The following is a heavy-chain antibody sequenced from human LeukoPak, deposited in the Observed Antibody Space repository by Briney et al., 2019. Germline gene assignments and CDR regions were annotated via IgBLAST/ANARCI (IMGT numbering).Heavy chain of an antibody. D-gene: IGHD2-2*01. J-gene: IGHJ5*02. Sequence: SETLSLTCTVSGGSISSYYWSWIRQPPGKGLEWIGYIYYSGSTNYNPSLKSRVTISVDTSKNQFSLKLSSVTAADTAVYYCARHQFIVVVPAAQEDNWFDPWGQGTLVTVSS. V-gene: IGHV4-59*08. CDR3: ARHQFIVVVPAAQEDNWFDP. CDR2: IYYSGST. CDR1: GGSISSYY.